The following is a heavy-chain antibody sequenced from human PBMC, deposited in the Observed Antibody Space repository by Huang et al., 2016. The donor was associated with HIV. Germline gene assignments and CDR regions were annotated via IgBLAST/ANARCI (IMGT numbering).Heavy chain of an antibody. CDR1: GGSISSSSYY. J-gene: IGHJ6*02. V-gene: IGHV4-39*01. CDR2: IYYSGNT. CDR3: ARHGRVAGHYYNNMDV. D-gene: IGHD6-19*01. Sequence: LQLQASGPGLVKSSETLSLICTVSGGSISSSSYYWGWIRQPPGKGPEWIGSIYYSGNTYYNPPLKSRVTISVDTSKNQFSLKVNSVTAADTAVYYCARHGRVAGHYYNNMDVWGRGTTVTVSS.